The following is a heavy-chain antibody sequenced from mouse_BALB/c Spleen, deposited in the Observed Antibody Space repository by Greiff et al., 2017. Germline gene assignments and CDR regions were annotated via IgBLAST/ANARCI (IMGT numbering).Heavy chain of an antibody. Sequence: VQLQQSGAELAKPGASVKMSCKASGYTFTSYWMHWVKQRPGQGLEWIGYINPSTGYTEYNQKFKDKATLTADKSSSTAYMQLSSLTSEDSAVYYCGRLRQYAMDYWGQGTSVTVSS. CDR1: GYTFTSYW. D-gene: IGHD2-12*01. CDR3: GRLRQYAMDY. V-gene: IGHV1-7*01. CDR2: INPSTGYT. J-gene: IGHJ4*01.